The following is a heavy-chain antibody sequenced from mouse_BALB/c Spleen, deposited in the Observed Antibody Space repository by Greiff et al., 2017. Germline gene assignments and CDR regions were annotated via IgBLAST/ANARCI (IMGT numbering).Heavy chain of an antibody. V-gene: IGHV3-2*02. J-gene: IGHJ1*01. CDR3: ARLLLWGNYRYFDV. CDR1: GYSITSYYA. Sequence: EVHLVESGPGLVKPSQSLSLTCTVTGYSITSYYAWNWIRQFPGNKLGWMGYISYSGSTSYNPSLKSRISITRDTSKNQFFLQLHSVTTEDTATYYCARLLLWGNYRYFDVWGAGTTVTVSS. D-gene: IGHD1-1*01. CDR2: ISYSGST.